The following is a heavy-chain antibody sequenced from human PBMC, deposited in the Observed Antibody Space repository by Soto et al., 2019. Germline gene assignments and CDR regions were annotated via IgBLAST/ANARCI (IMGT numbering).Heavy chain of an antibody. V-gene: IGHV3-74*01. CDR3: ARDYYDSSGYYYN. D-gene: IGHD3-22*01. J-gene: IGHJ4*02. CDR2: INSDGSTT. CDR1: GFTFNSCW. Sequence: GGSLRLSCVVSGFTFNSCWMHWVRQAPGKGLVWVSRINSDGSTTDYADSVKGRFSISRNNAKNTLYLQMNSLRTEDTAVYYCARDYYDSSGYYYNWGQGTLVTVSS.